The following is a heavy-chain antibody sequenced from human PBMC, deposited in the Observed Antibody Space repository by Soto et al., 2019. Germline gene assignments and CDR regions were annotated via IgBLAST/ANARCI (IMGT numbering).Heavy chain of an antibody. CDR1: GNTFTYRY. CDR3: ASGGAGSGPFTWELPDH. J-gene: IGHJ4*02. D-gene: IGHD1-26*01. Sequence: QMQLVQSWAEVKKTGSSVTVSCKALGNTFTYRYRHWVRQAPGQALEWMGWSTPFNGDVNYAQKFQERVTITRDRSINTAYKRMSSLRSEDTAMYYCASGGAGSGPFTWELPDHWGQGTLVTVSS. CDR2: STPFNGDV. V-gene: IGHV1-45*02.